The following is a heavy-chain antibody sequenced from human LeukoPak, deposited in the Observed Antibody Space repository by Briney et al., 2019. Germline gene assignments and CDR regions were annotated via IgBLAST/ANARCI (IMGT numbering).Heavy chain of an antibody. CDR2: INPNSGGT. CDR1: GYTFTGYY. D-gene: IGHD3-10*01. J-gene: IGHJ4*02. V-gene: IGHV1-2*02. Sequence: APVKVSCKASGYTFTGYYMHWVRQAPGQGLEWMGWINPNSGGTNYAQKFQGRVTMTRNTSISTAYMELSSLRSEDTAVYYCARADRYYYGSGSYSYYFDYWGQGTLVTVSS. CDR3: ARADRYYYGSGSYSYYFDY.